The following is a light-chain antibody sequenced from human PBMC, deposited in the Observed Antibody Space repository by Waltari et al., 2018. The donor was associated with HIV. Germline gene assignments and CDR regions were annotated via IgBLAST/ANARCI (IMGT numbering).Light chain of an antibody. J-gene: IGKJ1*01. Sequence: DVVMTQSPDALKGSLGERVTIKCKSSQSVFSNSNKKSYLAWYQQRPGQTPNLLVYWATTRVSGVPARFSGSGSGTDFTLTINNLQAEDAAIYYCQQHYMTPPTFGQGTKVEI. CDR1: QSVFSNSNKKSY. V-gene: IGKV4-1*01. CDR2: WAT. CDR3: QQHYMTPPT.